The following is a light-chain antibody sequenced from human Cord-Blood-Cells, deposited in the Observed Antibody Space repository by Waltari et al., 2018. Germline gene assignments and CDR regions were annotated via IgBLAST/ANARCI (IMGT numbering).Light chain of an antibody. CDR1: SSDVGRYNY. CDR2: DVS. Sequence: QSALPQPASVSGSPGQSITISCTGTSSDVGRYNYVYWYQQHPGKAPKLMIYDVSTRPSGVPNRFSASKSGNTASLTISGRQAEDEADYYCSSYTSSSTLVFGGGTKLTVL. V-gene: IGLV2-14*03. CDR3: SSYTSSSTLV. J-gene: IGLJ3*02.